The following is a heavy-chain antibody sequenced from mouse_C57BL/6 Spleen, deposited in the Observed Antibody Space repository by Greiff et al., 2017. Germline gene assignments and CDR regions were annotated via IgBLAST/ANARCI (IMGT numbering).Heavy chain of an antibody. V-gene: IGHV3-1*01. Sequence: EVKLLESGPGMVKPSQSLSLTCTVTGYSITSGYDWHWIRHSPGNKLEWMGYISYSGSTNYNPSLKSRNSITHDTSKNPFFLKLNSVTSEDTATYDCAREGGSSPFDYWGQGTTLTVSS. J-gene: IGHJ2*01. CDR1: GYSITSGYD. CDR2: ISYSGST. D-gene: IGHD1-1*01. CDR3: AREGGSSPFDY.